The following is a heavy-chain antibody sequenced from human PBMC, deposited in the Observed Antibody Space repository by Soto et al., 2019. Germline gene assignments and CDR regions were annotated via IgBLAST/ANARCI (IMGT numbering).Heavy chain of an antibody. CDR1: GGSISSSNW. Sequence: SETLSLTCAVSGGSISSSNWWSWVRQPPGKGLEWIGEIYHSGSTNFNPSLKSRVTISVDKSKNQFSLKLSSVTAADTAVYYCARETYYYDSSGYYYDAFDIWGQGTMVTVSS. V-gene: IGHV4-4*02. J-gene: IGHJ3*02. CDR3: ARETYYYDSSGYYYDAFDI. D-gene: IGHD3-22*01. CDR2: IYHSGST.